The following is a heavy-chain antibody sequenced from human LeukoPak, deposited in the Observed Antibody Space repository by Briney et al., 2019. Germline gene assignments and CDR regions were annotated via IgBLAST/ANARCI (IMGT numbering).Heavy chain of an antibody. CDR2: INHSGST. D-gene: IGHD6-6*01. CDR3: AREYSSSSGRRAFDF. J-gene: IGHJ3*01. CDR1: GGSFSGYY. Sequence: KASETLSLTCAVYGGSFSGYYWSWIRQPPGKGLEWIGEINHSGSTNYNPSLKSRVTISVDTSKNQFSLKLSSVTAADTAVYYCAREYSSSSGRRAFDFWGQGTMVTVSS. V-gene: IGHV4-34*01.